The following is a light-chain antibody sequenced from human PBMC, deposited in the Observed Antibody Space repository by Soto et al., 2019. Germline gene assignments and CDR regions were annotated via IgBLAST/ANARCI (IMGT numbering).Light chain of an antibody. CDR3: QQYGKSAMFT. Sequence: EIVLTQSPATLSLSPGERATLSCRASQSVSSYLAWYQQKPGQAPSLLIYGASNRATGIPDRFSGGGSGTDFTLTISRLEPEDFAVYYCQQYGKSAMFTFGQGTKVDIK. V-gene: IGKV3-20*01. CDR2: GAS. J-gene: IGKJ2*01. CDR1: QSVSSY.